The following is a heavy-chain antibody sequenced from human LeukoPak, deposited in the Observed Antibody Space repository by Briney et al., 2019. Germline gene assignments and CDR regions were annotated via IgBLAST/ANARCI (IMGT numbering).Heavy chain of an antibody. CDR1: GYTFTSYD. D-gene: IGHD3-10*01. Sequence: ASVKVSCKASGYTFTSYDINWLRQATGQGLELMGWMNPNSGNTGYAQKFQGRVTMTRNTSISTAYMELSSLRSEDTAVYYCARGLIETQGLVIKSVLLWFGELSPWGQGTLVTVSS. CDR2: MNPNSGNT. J-gene: IGHJ5*02. CDR3: ARGLIETQGLVIKSVLLWFGELSP. V-gene: IGHV1-8*01.